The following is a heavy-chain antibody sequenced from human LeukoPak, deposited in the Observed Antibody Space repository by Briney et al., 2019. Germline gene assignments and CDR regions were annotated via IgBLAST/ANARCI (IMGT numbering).Heavy chain of an antibody. CDR3: ARDGPYGSGSYADF. J-gene: IGHJ4*02. Sequence: SETLSLTCTVSGGSISSYYWSWIRQPPGKGLEWIGYIYYSRSTNYNPSLKSRVTISMDTSRNQFSLKLDSVTAAETAVYSCARDGPYGSGSYADFWGQGTLVTVSS. CDR1: GGSISSYY. D-gene: IGHD3-10*01. V-gene: IGHV4-59*12. CDR2: IYYSRST.